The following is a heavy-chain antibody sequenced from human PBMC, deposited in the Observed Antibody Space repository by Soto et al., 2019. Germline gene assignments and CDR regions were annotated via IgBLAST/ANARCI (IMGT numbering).Heavy chain of an antibody. J-gene: IGHJ4*02. CDR3: ARNFGSTLDY. Sequence: QTGGSMRLSCAASGFSFSSYAMHWVRQAPGKGLEWVAVISYDGSNKYYADSVKGRFTISRDNSKKTLYLQMNSLRAEDTALYYCARNFGSTLDYWGQGTLVTVSS. CDR1: GFSFSSYA. V-gene: IGHV3-30-3*01. CDR2: ISYDGSNK. D-gene: IGHD3-10*01.